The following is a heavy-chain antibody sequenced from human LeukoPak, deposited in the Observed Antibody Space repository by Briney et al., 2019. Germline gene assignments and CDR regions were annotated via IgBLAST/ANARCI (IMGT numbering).Heavy chain of an antibody. Sequence: PSETLSLTCAVYGGSFSGYYWSWIRQPPGKGLEWIGEINHSGSTIYNPSLKSRVTISVDTSKNQFSLKLSSVTAADTAVYYCARARAGDYWGQGTLVTVSS. D-gene: IGHD3-10*01. V-gene: IGHV4-34*01. J-gene: IGHJ4*02. CDR3: ARARAGDY. CDR1: GGSFSGYY. CDR2: INHSGST.